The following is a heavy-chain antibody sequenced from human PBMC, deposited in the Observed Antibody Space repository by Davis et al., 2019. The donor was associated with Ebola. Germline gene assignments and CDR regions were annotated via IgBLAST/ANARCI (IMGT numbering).Heavy chain of an antibody. CDR1: GYTFTGYY. CDR3: ARQEQLAHHGMDV. CDR2: INPNSGGT. Sequence: ASVKVSCKASGYTFTGYYMHWVRQAPGQGLEWMGWINPNSGGTNYAQKFQGWVTMTRDTSISTAYMELSRLRSDDTAVYYCARQEQLAHHGMDVWGQGTTVTVSS. J-gene: IGHJ6*02. D-gene: IGHD6-6*01. V-gene: IGHV1-2*04.